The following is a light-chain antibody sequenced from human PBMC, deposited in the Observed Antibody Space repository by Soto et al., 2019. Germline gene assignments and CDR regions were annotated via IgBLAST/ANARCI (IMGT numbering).Light chain of an antibody. Sequence: EIVFTQSPCTLSLSPGERATLSCWASQSVSSSYLAWYQQKPGQAPSLLVYGASTRATGIPARFSGSGSGTEFTLTISSLQSEDFAVYYCQQYNNWSTFGQGAKVDIK. CDR1: QSVSSSY. V-gene: IGKV3-15*01. CDR2: GAS. J-gene: IGKJ1*01. CDR3: QQYNNWST.